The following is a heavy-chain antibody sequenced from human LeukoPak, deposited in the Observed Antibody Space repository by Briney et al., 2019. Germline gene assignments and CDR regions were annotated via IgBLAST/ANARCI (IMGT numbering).Heavy chain of an antibody. Sequence: ASVKVSCKASGYTFTSYDINWVRQATGQGLEWMGWMNPNSGNTGYAQKFQGRVTMTRNTSISTAYMKLSSLRSEDTAVYYCARGKIMFVGYYDSSVSLDYWGQGTLVTVSS. D-gene: IGHD3-22*01. CDR3: ARGKIMFVGYYDSSVSLDY. CDR1: GYTFTSYD. V-gene: IGHV1-8*01. CDR2: MNPNSGNT. J-gene: IGHJ4*02.